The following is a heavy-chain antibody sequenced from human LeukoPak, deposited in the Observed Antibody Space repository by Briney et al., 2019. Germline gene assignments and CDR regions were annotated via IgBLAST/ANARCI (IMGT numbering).Heavy chain of an antibody. Sequence: SVKVSCKASGYTFTSYAISWVRQAPGQGLEWMGRIIPILGIANYAQKFQGRVTITADKSTSTAYMELSSLRSEDTAVYYCARMVATLDYFDYWGQGTLVTVSS. D-gene: IGHD5-12*01. V-gene: IGHV1-69*04. CDR1: GYTFTSYA. CDR2: IIPILGIA. CDR3: ARMVATLDYFDY. J-gene: IGHJ4*02.